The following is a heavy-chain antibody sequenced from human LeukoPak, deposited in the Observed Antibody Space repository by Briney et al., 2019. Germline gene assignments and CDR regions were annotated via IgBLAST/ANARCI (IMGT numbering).Heavy chain of an antibody. CDR3: ARDRSRRYDFWSGSISYYYYGMDV. V-gene: IGHV3-33*01. J-gene: IGHJ6*02. Sequence: GGSLRLSCAASGFTFSSYGMHWVRQAPGKGLEWVAVICYDGSNKYYADSVKGRFTISRDNSKNTLYLQMNSLRAEDTAVYYCARDRSRRYDFWSGSISYYYYGMDVWGQGTTVTVSS. CDR1: GFTFSSYG. D-gene: IGHD3-3*01. CDR2: ICYDGSNK.